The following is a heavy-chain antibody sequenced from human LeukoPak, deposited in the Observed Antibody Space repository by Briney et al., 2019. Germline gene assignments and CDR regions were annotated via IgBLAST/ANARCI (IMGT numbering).Heavy chain of an antibody. Sequence: GGSLRLSCAASGFTFSNYWVHWVRQGPGKGLVWVSRIRSDGTSTSYADSVKGRFTISRDNAKTTLYLQMSSLRAEGTAVYYCARGGDPVKYYAEYFQYWGQGTLVTVSS. J-gene: IGHJ1*01. D-gene: IGHD2-21*02. V-gene: IGHV3-74*01. CDR2: IRSDGTST. CDR3: ARGGDPVKYYAEYFQY. CDR1: GFTFSNYW.